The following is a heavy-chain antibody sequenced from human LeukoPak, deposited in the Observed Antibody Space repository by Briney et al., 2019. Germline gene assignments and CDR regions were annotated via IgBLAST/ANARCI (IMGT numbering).Heavy chain of an antibody. J-gene: IGHJ4*02. CDR3: ARDHGRYCSGGSCYFGGFFEY. D-gene: IGHD2-15*01. Sequence: HPGGSLRLSCAASGFTFSSYAMHWVRQAPGKGLEWVANIKQDGSEKNYVDSVKGRFTISRDNAKNSLYLQMNSLRAEDTAVYYCARDHGRYCSGGSCYFGGFFEYWGQGTLGTVSS. V-gene: IGHV3-7*03. CDR1: GFTFSSYA. CDR2: IKQDGSEK.